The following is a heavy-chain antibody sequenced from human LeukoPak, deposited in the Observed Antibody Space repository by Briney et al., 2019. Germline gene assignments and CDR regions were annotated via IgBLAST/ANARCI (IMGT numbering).Heavy chain of an antibody. D-gene: IGHD3-3*01. Sequence: GGSLRLSCAASGFTFSSYEMNWVRQAPGKGLEWVSYISSSGSTIYYADSVKGRFTISRDNAKNSLYLQMNSLRAEDTAVYYCAVLDTHFDYWGQGTLVTVSS. CDR3: AVLDTHFDY. V-gene: IGHV3-48*03. J-gene: IGHJ4*02. CDR2: ISSSGSTI. CDR1: GFTFSSYE.